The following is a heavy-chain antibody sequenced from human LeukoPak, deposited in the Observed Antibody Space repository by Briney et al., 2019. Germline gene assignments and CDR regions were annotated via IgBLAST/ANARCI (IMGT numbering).Heavy chain of an antibody. D-gene: IGHD7-27*01. CDR1: AFTFSGYW. CDR2: INSDGYST. CDR3: ARATWGSYFDY. V-gene: IGHV3-74*01. J-gene: IGHJ4*02. Sequence: GGSLRLSCAASAFTFSGYWMHWARQAPGKGLVWVSRINSDGYSTNYADSVKGRFTISRDNAKNTLYLQMNSLRAEDTAVYYCARATWGSYFDYWGQGTLVTVSS.